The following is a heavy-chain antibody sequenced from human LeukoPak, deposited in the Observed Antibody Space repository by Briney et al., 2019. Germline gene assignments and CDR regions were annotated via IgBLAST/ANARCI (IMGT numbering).Heavy chain of an antibody. CDR3: AKDWGYSTSQGYYFDY. CDR1: GFTFSSYA. J-gene: IGHJ4*02. CDR2: ISGSGVAT. V-gene: IGHV3-23*01. Sequence: PGGSLRLSCAASGFTFSSYAVSWVRQAPGKGLEWVSSISGSGVATYSADPVKGRFTISRDNSKNTLYLQMNSLRAEDTAVYYCAKDWGYSTSQGYYFDYWGQGTVVTVSS. D-gene: IGHD6-13*01.